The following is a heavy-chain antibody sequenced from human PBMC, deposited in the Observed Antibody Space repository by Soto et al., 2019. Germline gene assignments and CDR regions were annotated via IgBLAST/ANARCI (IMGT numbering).Heavy chain of an antibody. V-gene: IGHV3-66*01. CDR3: VRETYYYGMAV. CDR2: IRSGGNT. CDR1: GFTVSTDW. J-gene: IGHJ6*02. Sequence: EVQLVESGGGLVQPGGSLRLSCAASGFTVSTDWMYWVRQAPGKGLEWVSVIRSGGNTYYADSVEGRFTISRDNSKNTVYLQMNSLRAEDTAVYYCVRETYYYGMAVWGQGPTVTVSS.